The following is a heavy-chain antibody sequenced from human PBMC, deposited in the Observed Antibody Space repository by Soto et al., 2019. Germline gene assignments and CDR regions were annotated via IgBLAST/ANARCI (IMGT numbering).Heavy chain of an antibody. Sequence: QLQLQESGPGLVKPSETLSLTCTVSGGFISSSSYYWGWIRQPPGKGLEWIGSIYYSGSTYYNPTLKNRVTIPVDTSKNQFSMKLSSVTAADTAVYYCARDLRYFDWLAENAGYYYYMDVWGKGTTVTVSS. CDR1: GGFISSSSYY. J-gene: IGHJ6*03. V-gene: IGHV4-39*01. D-gene: IGHD3-9*01. CDR3: ARDLRYFDWLAENAGYYYYMDV. CDR2: IYYSGST.